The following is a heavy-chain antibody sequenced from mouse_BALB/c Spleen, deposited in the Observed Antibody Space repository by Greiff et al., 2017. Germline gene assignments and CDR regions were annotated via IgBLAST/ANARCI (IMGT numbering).Heavy chain of an antibody. CDR3: ARIGNYGAWFAY. Sequence: VQLKESGPGLVKPSQSLSLTCTVTGYSITSDYAWNWIRQFPGNKLEWMGYISYSGSTSYNPSLKSRISITRDTSKNQFFLQLNSVTTEDTATYYCARIGNYGAWFAYWGQGTLVTVSA. V-gene: IGHV3-2*02. J-gene: IGHJ3*01. D-gene: IGHD2-1*01. CDR2: ISYSGST. CDR1: GYSITSDYA.